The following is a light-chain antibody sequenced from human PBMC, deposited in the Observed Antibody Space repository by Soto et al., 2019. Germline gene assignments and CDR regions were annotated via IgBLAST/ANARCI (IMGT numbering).Light chain of an antibody. V-gene: IGKV3-11*01. CDR3: QQYNNWPQT. Sequence: EIVLTQSPATLSLSPGERATLSCRASQSVSGYLAWYQQKPGQAPRLLIYDASNRATGIPARFSGSGSGTEFTLTISSLQSEDFAVYYCQQYNNWPQTFGQGTKVEIK. J-gene: IGKJ1*01. CDR1: QSVSGY. CDR2: DAS.